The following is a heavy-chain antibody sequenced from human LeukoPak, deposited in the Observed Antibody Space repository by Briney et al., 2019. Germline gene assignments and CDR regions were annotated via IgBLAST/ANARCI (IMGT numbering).Heavy chain of an antibody. Sequence: SGPTLVNPTQTLTLTCTFSGFSLSTSGMCVSWVRQPPGKALEWLARIDWDDDKYYSTSLKTRLTISKDTSKNQVVLTMTNMDPVDTATYYCARLRLGELSLGDWGQGTLVTVSS. CDR2: IDWDDDK. D-gene: IGHD3-16*02. CDR1: GFSLSTSGMC. CDR3: ARLRLGELSLGD. J-gene: IGHJ4*02. V-gene: IGHV2-70*11.